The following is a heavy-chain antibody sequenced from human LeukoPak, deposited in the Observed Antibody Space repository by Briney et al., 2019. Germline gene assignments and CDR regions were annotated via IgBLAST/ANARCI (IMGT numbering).Heavy chain of an antibody. D-gene: IGHD4-17*01. Sequence: PGGSLRLSCAASGFTFSSYAMSWVRQAPGKGLEWVSSISDSGGRTYHADSVKGRFTISRDNSKNTLYLQMNSLRAEDTAVYYCAKDATTVTTQGDYWGQGTLVAVSS. CDR3: AKDATTVTTQGDY. J-gene: IGHJ4*02. V-gene: IGHV3-23*01. CDR2: ISDSGGRT. CDR1: GFTFSSYA.